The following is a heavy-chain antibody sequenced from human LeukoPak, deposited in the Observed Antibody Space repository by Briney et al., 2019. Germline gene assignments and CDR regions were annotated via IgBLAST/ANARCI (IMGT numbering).Heavy chain of an antibody. V-gene: IGHV3-11*04. CDR2: ISSSGSTI. D-gene: IGHD6-13*01. CDR3: ARELAAAGFDY. Sequence: GGPLRLSCAASGFTFSDYYMSWIRQAPGKGLEWVSYISSSGSTIYYADSVKGRFTISRDNAKNSLYLQMSSLRAEDTAVYYCARELAAAGFDYWGQGTLVTVSS. J-gene: IGHJ4*02. CDR1: GFTFSDYY.